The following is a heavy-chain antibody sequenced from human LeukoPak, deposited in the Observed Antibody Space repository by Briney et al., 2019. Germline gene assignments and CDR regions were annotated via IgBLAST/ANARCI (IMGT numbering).Heavy chain of an antibody. CDR2: INNSGST. J-gene: IGHJ4*02. CDR1: GGSFSGYY. CDR3: AAQYSGYVRLDY. V-gene: IGHV4-34*01. D-gene: IGHD5-12*01. Sequence: SETLSLTCAVYGGSFSGYYWSWIRQPPGKGLEWIGEINNSGSTNYNPSLKSRVTISVDTSKNQFSLKLSSVTAADTAVYYCAAQYSGYVRLDYWGQGTLVTVSS.